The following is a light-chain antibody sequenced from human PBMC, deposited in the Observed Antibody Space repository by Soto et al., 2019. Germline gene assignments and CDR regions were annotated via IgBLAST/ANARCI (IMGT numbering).Light chain of an antibody. CDR3: HSYDSSLSGVV. Sequence: QSVLTQPPSVSGSPGQRVTISCTGSSSNIGAGYDVHWYQQLPGTAPKLLLYGNRNRPSGVPDRFSGSKSVTSASLAITGLQAEDEADYYCHSYDSSLSGVVFGGGTKVTVL. CDR2: GNR. J-gene: IGLJ2*01. CDR1: SSNIGAGYD. V-gene: IGLV1-40*01.